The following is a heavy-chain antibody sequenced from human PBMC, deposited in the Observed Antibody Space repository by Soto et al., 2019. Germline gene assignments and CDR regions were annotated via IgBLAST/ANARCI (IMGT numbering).Heavy chain of an antibody. D-gene: IGHD2-2*01. CDR3: GRVGRCSSTSGPPP. CDR2: ISSSSSTI. Sequence: EVQLVESGGDLVQPGGSLRLSCAASGFSFSDYSINWVRQAPGKGLEWVSYISSSSSTIYYADSVKGRFTISRDNAKNSRYLKMNGRRAGDTAVYYWGRVGRCSSTSGPPPWGKGTLVTFSS. J-gene: IGHJ5*02. CDR1: GFSFSDYS. V-gene: IGHV3-48*01.